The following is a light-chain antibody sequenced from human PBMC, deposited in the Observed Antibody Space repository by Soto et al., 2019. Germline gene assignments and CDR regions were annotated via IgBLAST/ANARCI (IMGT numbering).Light chain of an antibody. J-gene: IGLJ1*01. CDR3: QSYDSSLSGYV. V-gene: IGLV1-40*01. Sequence: QSALTQPPSVSGAPGQRVTISCTGSSSNIGAGYDVHWYQQLPGTAPKLLIYGNSNRPSGVPDRFSGSKSGTSASLAITGLQAEDEADYYCQSYDSSLSGYVFGTGTKPHRP. CDR2: GNS. CDR1: SSNIGAGYD.